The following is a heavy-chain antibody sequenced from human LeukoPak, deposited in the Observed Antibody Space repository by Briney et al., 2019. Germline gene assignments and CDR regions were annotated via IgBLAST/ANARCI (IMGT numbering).Heavy chain of an antibody. D-gene: IGHD4-23*01. Sequence: SETLSLTCTVSGGSISSSSYYWGWIRQPPGKGLEWIGSIYYSGSTYYNPSLKSRVTISVDTSKNQFSLKLSSVTAADTAVYYCARGTTVVSWFDPWGQGTLVTVSS. CDR3: ARGTTVVSWFDP. CDR2: IYYSGST. CDR1: GGSISSSSYY. V-gene: IGHV4-39*07. J-gene: IGHJ5*02.